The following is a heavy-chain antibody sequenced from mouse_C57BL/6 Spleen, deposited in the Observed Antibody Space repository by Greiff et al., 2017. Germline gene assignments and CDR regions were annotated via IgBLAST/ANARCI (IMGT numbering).Heavy chain of an antibody. CDR3: ARDYDYVYAMDY. CDR1: GYTFTDYY. V-gene: IGHV1-19*01. J-gene: IGHJ4*01. Sequence: VQLQQSGPVLVKPGASVKMSCKASGYTFTDYYMNWVKQSHGKSLEWIGVINPYNGGTSYNQKFKGKATLTVDKSSSTAYMELNSLTSEDSAVYYCARDYDYVYAMDYWGQGTSVTVSS. CDR2: INPYNGGT. D-gene: IGHD2-4*01.